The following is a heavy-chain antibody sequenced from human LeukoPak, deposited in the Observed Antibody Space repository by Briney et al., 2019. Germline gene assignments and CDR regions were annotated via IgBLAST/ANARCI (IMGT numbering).Heavy chain of an antibody. CDR3: AREMVGYYDSSGYYRWFDP. V-gene: IGHV4-4*02. CDR2: IYHSGST. D-gene: IGHD3-22*01. CDR1: GGSISSSNW. Sequence: PSETLSLTCAVSGGSISSSNWWSWVRQPPGQGLEWIGEIYHSGSTNYNPSLKSRVTISVDTSKNQFSLKLSSVTAADTAVYYCAREMVGYYDSSGYYRWFDPWGQGTLVTVSS. J-gene: IGHJ5*02.